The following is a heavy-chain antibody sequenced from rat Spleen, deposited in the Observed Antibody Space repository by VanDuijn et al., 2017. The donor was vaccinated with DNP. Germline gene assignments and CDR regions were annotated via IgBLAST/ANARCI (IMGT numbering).Heavy chain of an antibody. CDR3: ARDLIIRDTTSAMDV. Sequence: QVQLKESGPGLVQPSQTLSLTCTVAGFSLTGYNVHWVRQPPGKGLEWMGIIWNTGGTRYNSALKSRLTIIKDTSKSQVFLKMNRLQTEDTATYSCARDLIIRDTTSAMDVWGQGTSVTVSS. V-gene: IGHV2-41*01. CDR1: GFSLTGYN. D-gene: IGHD4-3*01. J-gene: IGHJ4*01. CDR2: IWNTGGT.